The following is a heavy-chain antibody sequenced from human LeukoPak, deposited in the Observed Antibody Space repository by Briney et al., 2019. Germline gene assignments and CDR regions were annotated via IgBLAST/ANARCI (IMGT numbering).Heavy chain of an antibody. V-gene: IGHV4-38-2*01. Sequence: SETLSLTCAVSGYSISSGYFWAWIRQPPGKGLEWIGSIYYSGSTYYNPSLKSRVSISVDTSKNQFSLRLSSVTAADTAVYYCARQGYYYYYMDVWGKGTTVTVSS. CDR1: GYSISSGYF. J-gene: IGHJ6*03. CDR2: IYYSGST. CDR3: ARQGYYYYYMDV.